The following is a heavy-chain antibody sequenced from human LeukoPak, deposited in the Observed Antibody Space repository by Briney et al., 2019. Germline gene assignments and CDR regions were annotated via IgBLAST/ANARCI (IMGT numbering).Heavy chain of an antibody. V-gene: IGHV1-69*05. J-gene: IGHJ3*02. Sequence: ASVKVSCKASGGTFSSYAISWVRQAPGQGLEWMGGIIPIFGTANYAQKFQGRVTMTRDASVSTAYMELSSLRSDDTAVYYCARPVVQSIITDAFDIWGQGTMLSVS. CDR3: ARPVVQSIITDAFDI. CDR2: IIPIFGTA. CDR1: GGTFSSYA. D-gene: IGHD3-10*01.